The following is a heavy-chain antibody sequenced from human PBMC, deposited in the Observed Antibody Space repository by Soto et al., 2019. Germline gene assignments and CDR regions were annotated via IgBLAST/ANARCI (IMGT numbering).Heavy chain of an antibody. V-gene: IGHV3-23*01. Sequence: EVQLLESGGGLVQPGGSLRLSCAASGFTFSSYAMSWVRQAPGKGLEWVSAISGSGGSTYYADSVKGRFTISRDNSKNTLYLQMNSPRAEDTAVYYCAKDYSEQLQIEYFQHWGQGTLVTVSS. CDR3: AKDYSEQLQIEYFQH. CDR1: GFTFSSYA. D-gene: IGHD6-6*01. CDR2: ISGSGGST. J-gene: IGHJ1*01.